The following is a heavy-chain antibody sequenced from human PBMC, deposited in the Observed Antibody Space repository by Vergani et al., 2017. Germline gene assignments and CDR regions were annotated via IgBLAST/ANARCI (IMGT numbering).Heavy chain of an antibody. Sequence: QVQLQESGPGLVKPSETLSLTCTVSGGSISSYYWSWIRQPPGKGLEWIGYIYYSGSTNYNPSLKSRVTISVDTSKNQFSLKLSSVTAADTAVYYCAREKVLWGSLDYWGQGTLVTVSS. CDR3: AREKVLWGSLDY. J-gene: IGHJ4*02. D-gene: IGHD3-16*01. CDR1: GGSISSYY. CDR2: IYYSGST. V-gene: IGHV4-59*01.